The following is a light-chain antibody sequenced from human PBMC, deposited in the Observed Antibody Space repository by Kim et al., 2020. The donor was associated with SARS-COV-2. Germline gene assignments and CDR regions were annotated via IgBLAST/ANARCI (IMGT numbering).Light chain of an antibody. CDR3: QAWDFNRV. V-gene: IGLV3-1*01. CDR2: QNY. Sequence: VSVSPGQTATVTCSGDNLGDKYICWYQPKSGQSPVLVIYQNYKRPSGIPERFSGSNSGNTATLTISGTQAMDEADYYCQAWDFNRVFGRGTKVTVL. CDR1: NLGDKY. J-gene: IGLJ3*02.